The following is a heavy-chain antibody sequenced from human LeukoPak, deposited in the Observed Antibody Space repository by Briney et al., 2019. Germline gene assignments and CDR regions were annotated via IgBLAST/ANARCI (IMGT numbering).Heavy chain of an antibody. J-gene: IGHJ6*02. CDR2: INSDGSRT. V-gene: IGHV3-74*01. Sequence: GGSLRLSCAASGFTFSGYWMHWVRQAPGKGLVWVSRINSDGSRTTYADSVKGRFTISRDNAKNTVYLQMNSLRAEDTAVYYCARDGFSGWAYYYGMDVWGQGTTVTVSS. D-gene: IGHD6-19*01. CDR3: ARDGFSGWAYYYGMDV. CDR1: GFTFSGYW.